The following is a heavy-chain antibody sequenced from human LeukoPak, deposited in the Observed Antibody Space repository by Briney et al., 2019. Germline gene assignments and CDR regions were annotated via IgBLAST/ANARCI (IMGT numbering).Heavy chain of an antibody. CDR1: RFTFSNYE. D-gene: IGHD3-10*01. J-gene: IGHJ6*03. CDR3: ARNGRGVAFYYYYYMDV. Sequence: PGGSLRLSCVASRFTFSNYEMNWVRQAPGKGLEWLSYISGSGSPTHYTDSVKGRFTISRDNAKNSLYLQMNSLRVDDTAVYYCARNGRGVAFYYYYYMDVWGKGTPVTVSS. V-gene: IGHV3-48*03. CDR2: ISGSGSPT.